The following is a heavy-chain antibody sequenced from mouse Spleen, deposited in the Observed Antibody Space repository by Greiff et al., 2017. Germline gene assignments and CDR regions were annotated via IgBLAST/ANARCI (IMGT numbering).Heavy chain of an antibody. J-gene: IGHJ2*01. CDR1: GFTFSSYY. V-gene: IGHV5-9*01. CDR2: ISSGGGST. Sequence: EVMLVESGGGLVKLGGSLKLSCAASGFTFSSYYMSWVRQTPEKRLEWVATISSGGGSTYYPDSVKGRFTISRDNAKNTLYLQMSSLNSEDTAVYYCARDYYGSSYYFDYWGQGTTLTVSS. CDR3: ARDYYGSSYYFDY. D-gene: IGHD1-1*01.